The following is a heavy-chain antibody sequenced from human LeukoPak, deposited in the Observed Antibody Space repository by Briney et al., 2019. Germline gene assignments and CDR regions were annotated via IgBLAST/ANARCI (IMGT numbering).Heavy chain of an antibody. CDR1: GYTFTSYW. CDR3: ARLRDGYIDN. J-gene: IGHJ4*02. V-gene: IGHV5-51*01. CDR2: IYPGDSDT. Sequence: GESLKISCQGSGYTFTSYWIGWVRQMPGKGLEWVGIIYPGDSDTRYSPSFQGQVTISADKSISTAYLQWSSLKASDSAMYYCARLRDGYIDNWGQGTLVTVSS. D-gene: IGHD5-24*01.